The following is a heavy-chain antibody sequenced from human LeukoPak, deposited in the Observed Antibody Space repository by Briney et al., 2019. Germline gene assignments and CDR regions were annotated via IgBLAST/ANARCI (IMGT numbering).Heavy chain of an antibody. CDR3: ARFFIGEYYFDS. V-gene: IGHV4-34*01. Sequence: SETLSLTCAVYGGSFSAYYWSWIRQPPGKGLEWIGEINHSGGTNYKPSLKSRVTISVDTSKNQFSLRLNSVTAADTAMYYCARFFIGEYYFDSWGQGIPVTVSS. D-gene: IGHD3-10*01. J-gene: IGHJ4*02. CDR2: INHSGGT. CDR1: GGSFSAYY.